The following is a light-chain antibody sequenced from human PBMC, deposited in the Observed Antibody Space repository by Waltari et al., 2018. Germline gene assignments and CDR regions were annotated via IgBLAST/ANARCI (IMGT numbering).Light chain of an antibody. V-gene: IGKV3-20*01. CDR2: GIS. Sequence: EVVLTQSPGTLPLSPGERATLSCRASQSVRTDLAWYQQKPGQAPRLLIFGISRRATNIPDRFSGSGSGTDFTLTISRLEPEDFAVYYCQHYSNLPLTFGGGTKVEIK. CDR1: QSVRTD. J-gene: IGKJ4*01. CDR3: QHYSNLPLT.